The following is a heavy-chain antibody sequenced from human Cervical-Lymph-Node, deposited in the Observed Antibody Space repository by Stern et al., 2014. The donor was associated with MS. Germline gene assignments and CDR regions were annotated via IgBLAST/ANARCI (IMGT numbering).Heavy chain of an antibody. CDR1: GFTFNNAW. CDR2: IKSETDGATT. D-gene: IGHD3-10*01. J-gene: IGHJ6*02. V-gene: IGHV3-15*01. CDR3: TTPLITVLRRVRKDA. Sequence: VQLVESGGGLVKPGGSLRLSCAGSGFTFNNAWMTWVRQAPGRGLEWVGRIKSETDGATTDYAAPVKGRFTISRNRTENTLYLQMNSLKIEDTAVYYCTTPLITVLRRVRKDAWGQGTTVTVSS.